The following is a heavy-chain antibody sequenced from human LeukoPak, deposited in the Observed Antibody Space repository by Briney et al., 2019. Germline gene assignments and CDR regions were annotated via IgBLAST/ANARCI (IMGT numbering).Heavy chain of an antibody. CDR3: AKGWERQAFDI. D-gene: IGHD1-26*01. V-gene: IGHV3-48*03. CDR1: GFIFSTYE. J-gene: IGHJ3*02. CDR2: ITTSGSTI. Sequence: GGSLRLSCAASGFIFSTYEMNWVRQAPGKGLEWISYITTSGSTIHYADSVKGRFTISRDNARNSLYLQMNSLRAEDTAVYYCAKGWERQAFDIWGQGTVVTVSS.